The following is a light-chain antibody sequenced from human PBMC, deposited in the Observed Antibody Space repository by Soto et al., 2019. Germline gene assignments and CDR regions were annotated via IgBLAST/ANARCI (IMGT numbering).Light chain of an antibody. CDR2: AAS. CDR3: QQSYSTFWT. J-gene: IGKJ1*01. Sequence: DIQMTQSPSSLSASVGDRVTITCRASQSISSYLNWDQQKPGKAPKLLIYAASSLQSGVPSRFSGSGSGTDFTLTISSLQPEDFANYYCQQSYSTFWTFGQGTKVEIK. CDR1: QSISSY. V-gene: IGKV1-39*01.